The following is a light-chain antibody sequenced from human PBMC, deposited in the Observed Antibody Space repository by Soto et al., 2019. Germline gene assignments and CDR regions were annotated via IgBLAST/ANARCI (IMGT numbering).Light chain of an antibody. Sequence: EIVLTQSPGTLSLSPGERATLSCRASQTTSDSYLGWYQQKPGQAPRLLIYDTSNRATGIPHRLSGSGSGTAFTLTISRLEPEDFAVYYCQQYGNSPPYTFGQGTTLEI. CDR1: QTTSDSY. J-gene: IGKJ2*01. CDR2: DTS. CDR3: QQYGNSPPYT. V-gene: IGKV3-20*01.